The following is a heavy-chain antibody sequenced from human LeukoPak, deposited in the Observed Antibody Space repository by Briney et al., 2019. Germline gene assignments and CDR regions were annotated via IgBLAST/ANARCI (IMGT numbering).Heavy chain of an antibody. V-gene: IGHV4-39*01. J-gene: IGHJ4*02. CDR2: LYYSGSL. CDR3: ARRAYYESSVDF. CDR1: GGPISSTTHF. D-gene: IGHD3-22*01. Sequence: SETLSLTCTVSGGPISSTTHFWGWIREPPGKALEWIGSLYYSGSLYYNLSLQSRVTISVNTSKNQFSPNLGSVTGGDSAVYFCARRAYYESSVDFWGQGTMVTVSS.